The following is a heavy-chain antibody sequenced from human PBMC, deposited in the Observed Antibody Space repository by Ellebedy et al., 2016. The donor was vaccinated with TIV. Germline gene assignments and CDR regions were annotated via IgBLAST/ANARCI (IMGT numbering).Heavy chain of an antibody. J-gene: IGHJ6*02. CDR2: ISAGGDTT. CDR1: PSTFRNYD. D-gene: IGHD2/OR15-2a*01. Sequence: PGGSLRLSCAGSPSTFRNYDFSWVRQAPGKGLEWVSVISAGGDTTYYADSVKGRFTISRDNSKNTLYLQMTGLRVEDTAVYYCAKDGGLQPNYFRYYGLDVWGQGTTVIVSS. V-gene: IGHV3-23*01. CDR3: AKDGGLQPNYFRYYGLDV.